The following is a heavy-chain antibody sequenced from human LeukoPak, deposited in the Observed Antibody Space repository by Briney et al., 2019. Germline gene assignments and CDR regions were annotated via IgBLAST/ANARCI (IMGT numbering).Heavy chain of an antibody. Sequence: SETLSLTCTVSGGSISSYYWSWIRQPPGKGLEWIGYIYYSGSTNYNPSLKSRVTISVDTSKNQFSLKLSSVTAADTAVYYCARDTSGGFWSGYYMYYMDVWGKGTTVTVSS. J-gene: IGHJ6*03. CDR3: ARDTSGGFWSGYYMYYMDV. V-gene: IGHV4-59*01. D-gene: IGHD3-3*01. CDR1: GGSISSYY. CDR2: IYYSGST.